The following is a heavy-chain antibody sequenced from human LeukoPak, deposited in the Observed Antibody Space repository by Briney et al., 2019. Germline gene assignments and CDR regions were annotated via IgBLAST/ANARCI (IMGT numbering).Heavy chain of an antibody. V-gene: IGHV3-7*01. Sequence: PGGSLRLSCAASGFTFSSYWMSWVRQAPGKGLEWVANIKQDGSEKYYVDSVKGRFTISRDNAKNSLYPQMNSLRAEDTAVYYCARTVSGYDPYYFDYWGQGTLVTVSS. CDR2: IKQDGSEK. D-gene: IGHD5-12*01. CDR3: ARTVSGYDPYYFDY. CDR1: GFTFSSYW. J-gene: IGHJ4*02.